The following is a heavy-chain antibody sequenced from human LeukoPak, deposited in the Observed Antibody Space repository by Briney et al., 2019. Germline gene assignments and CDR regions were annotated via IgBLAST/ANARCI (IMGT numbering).Heavy chain of an antibody. V-gene: IGHV3-15*01. J-gene: IGHJ4*02. Sequence: GGSLRLSCAASGFTFSNYEFNWVRQAPGKGLEWVGRIKSKTDGGTTDYAAPVKGRFTISRDDSKNTLYLQMNSLKTEDTAVYYCTTDGYGDPFDYWGQGTLVTVSS. CDR2: IKSKTDGGTT. CDR1: GFTFSNYE. CDR3: TTDGYGDPFDY. D-gene: IGHD4-17*01.